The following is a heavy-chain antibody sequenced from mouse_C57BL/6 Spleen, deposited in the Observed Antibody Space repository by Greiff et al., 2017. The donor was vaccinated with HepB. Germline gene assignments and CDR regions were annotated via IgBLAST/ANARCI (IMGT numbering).Heavy chain of an antibody. J-gene: IGHJ2*01. D-gene: IGHD1-1*01. CDR1: GYSFTGYY. V-gene: IGHV1-42*01. CDR2: INPSTGGT. Sequence: VQLQQSGPELVKPGASVKISCKASGYSFTGYYMNWVKQSPEKSLEWIGEINPSTGGTTYNQKFKAKATLTVDKSSSTAYMQLKSLTSEDSAVYYCARSTTVVATSLDYFDYWGQGTTLTVSS. CDR3: ARSTTVVATSLDYFDY.